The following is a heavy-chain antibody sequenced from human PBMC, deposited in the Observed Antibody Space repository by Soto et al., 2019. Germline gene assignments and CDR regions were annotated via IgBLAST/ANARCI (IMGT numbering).Heavy chain of an antibody. CDR2: IRSKAYGGTT. Sequence: GGSLRLSCTASGFTFGDYAMSWFRQAPGKGLEWVGFIRSKAYGGTTEYAASVKGRFTISRDDSKSIAYLQMNSLKTEDTAVYYCTRDLPAYYDFWSGYNGTDYWGQGTLVTVSS. J-gene: IGHJ4*02. D-gene: IGHD3-3*01. V-gene: IGHV3-49*03. CDR1: GFTFGDYA. CDR3: TRDLPAYYDFWSGYNGTDY.